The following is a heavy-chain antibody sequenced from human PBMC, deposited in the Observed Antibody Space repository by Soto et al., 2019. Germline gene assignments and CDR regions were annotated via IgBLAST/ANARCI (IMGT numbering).Heavy chain of an antibody. D-gene: IGHD1-26*01. CDR1: SGSISSYY. V-gene: IGHV4-59*01. Sequence: QVQLQESGPGLVKPSETLSLTCTVSSGSISSYYWSWIRQPPGKGLEWIGYIYYSGSTNYNPSLKSRVTTSVDTSKNQFSLKLSSVTAADTAVYYCARNAATHWYFDFWGRGTLVTVSS. CDR3: ARNAATHWYFDF. CDR2: IYYSGST. J-gene: IGHJ2*01.